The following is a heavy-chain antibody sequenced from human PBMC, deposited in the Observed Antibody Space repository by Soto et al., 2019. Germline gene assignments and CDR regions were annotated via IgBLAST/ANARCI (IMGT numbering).Heavy chain of an antibody. V-gene: IGHV3-7*01. CDR3: ATDSGTSDS. CDR1: GFTFSTYW. CDR2: IKQDGSER. J-gene: IGHJ5*01. D-gene: IGHD1-1*01. Sequence: GSLRLSCAASGFTFSTYWMSWVRQAPGKGLEWVANIKQDGSERYYVDSVKGRFTISRDNAKNSLYLQMNSLRAEDTAVYYCATDSGTSDSWGQGTLVTVSS.